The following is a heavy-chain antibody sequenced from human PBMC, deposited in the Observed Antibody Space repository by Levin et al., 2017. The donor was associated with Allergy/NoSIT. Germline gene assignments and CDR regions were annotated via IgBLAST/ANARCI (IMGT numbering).Heavy chain of an antibody. CDR3: TRLVMSDDYGDYGGDY. Sequence: GGSLRLSCAASGFTFSGSAMHWVRQASGKGLEWVGRIRSKANSYATAYAASVKGRFTISRDDSKNTAYLQMNSLKTEDTAVYYCTRLVMSDDYGDYGGDYWGQGTLVTVSS. V-gene: IGHV3-73*01. D-gene: IGHD4-17*01. J-gene: IGHJ4*02. CDR2: IRSKANSYAT. CDR1: GFTFSGSA.